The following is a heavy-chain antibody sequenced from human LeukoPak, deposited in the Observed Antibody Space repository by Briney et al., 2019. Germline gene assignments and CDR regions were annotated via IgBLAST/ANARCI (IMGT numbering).Heavy chain of an antibody. CDR3: ARDYGPSPGYSYGPRGFDY. CDR1: GYTFTGYY. V-gene: IGHV1-18*04. J-gene: IGHJ4*02. D-gene: IGHD5-18*01. CDR2: ISAYNSNT. Sequence: ASVKVSCKASGYTFTGYYMHWVRQAPGQGLEWMGWISAYNSNTNYAQKLQGRVTMTTDTSTSTAYMELRSLRSDDTAVYYCARDYGPSPGYSYGPRGFDYWGQGTLVTVSS.